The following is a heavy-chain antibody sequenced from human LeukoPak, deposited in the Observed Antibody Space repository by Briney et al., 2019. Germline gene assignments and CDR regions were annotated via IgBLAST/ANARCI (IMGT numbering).Heavy chain of an antibody. V-gene: IGHV1-2*07. CDR3: ARDTVAWDFDF. J-gene: IGHJ4*02. D-gene: IGHD4-23*01. Sequence: ASVKVSCKASGYSFTGYYLHWVRQAPGQGFECMGWINPGTGVTDYAHKFQGRDTMTRDTSISTAYMELSSLKSDDTAVYYCARDTVAWDFDFWGQGTLVTVSS. CDR1: GYSFTGYY. CDR2: INPGTGVT.